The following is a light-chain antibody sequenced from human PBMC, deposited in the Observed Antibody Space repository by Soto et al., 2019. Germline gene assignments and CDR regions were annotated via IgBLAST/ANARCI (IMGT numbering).Light chain of an antibody. CDR1: QSVTTR. J-gene: IGKJ4*01. CDR3: QQRSNWPPALT. Sequence: DIVLTQAPATMSVSLGERVTLSCRASQSVTTRLAWYQHKPGQAPSLLIYDASNRATGIPARFSGSGSGTDFTLTISSLEPEDFAVYYCQQRSNWPPALTFGGGAKVDIK. V-gene: IGKV3-11*01. CDR2: DAS.